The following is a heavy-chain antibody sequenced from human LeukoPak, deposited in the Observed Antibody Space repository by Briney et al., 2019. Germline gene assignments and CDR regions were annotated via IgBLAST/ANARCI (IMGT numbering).Heavy chain of an antibody. CDR3: ARDSDSSSWYFFPWFDP. CDR1: GFTFSRYW. J-gene: IGHJ5*02. Sequence: PGGSLRLSCAASGFTFSRYWMSWVRQAPGKGLGWVANINEDGGAKYYVDSVKGRFTISRDNAKNSQYLQMNSLRAEDTAVYYCARDSDSSSWYFFPWFDPWGQGTLVTVSS. V-gene: IGHV3-7*01. CDR2: INEDGGAK. D-gene: IGHD6-13*01.